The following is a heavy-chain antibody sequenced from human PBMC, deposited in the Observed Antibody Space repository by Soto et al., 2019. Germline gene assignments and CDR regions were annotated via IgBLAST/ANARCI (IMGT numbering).Heavy chain of an antibody. J-gene: IGHJ5*02. CDR2: IYYSGST. CDR3: ARLGGGYCSGGSCYSDPWFDP. V-gene: IGHV4-59*08. CDR1: GGSISSYY. Sequence: SETLSLTCTVSGGSISSYYWSWIRQPPGKGLEWIGYIYYSGSTNYNPSLKSRVTISVDTSKNQFSLKLSSVTAADTAVYYCARLGGGYCSGGSCYSDPWFDPWGQGTLVTVSS. D-gene: IGHD2-15*01.